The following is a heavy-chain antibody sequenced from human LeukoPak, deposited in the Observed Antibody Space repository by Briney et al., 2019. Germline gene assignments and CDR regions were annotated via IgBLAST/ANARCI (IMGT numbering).Heavy chain of an antibody. D-gene: IGHD3-10*01. CDR2: ISGSGGST. CDR1: GFTFSSYA. Sequence: GGSLRLSCAASGFTFSSYAMSWVRQAPGKGLEWVSVISGSGGSTYYADSVKGRFTISRDNSKNTLYLQMNSLRAEDTAVYYYATRGDKYYFDYWGQGTLVTVSS. J-gene: IGHJ4*02. V-gene: IGHV3-23*01. CDR3: ATRGDKYYFDY.